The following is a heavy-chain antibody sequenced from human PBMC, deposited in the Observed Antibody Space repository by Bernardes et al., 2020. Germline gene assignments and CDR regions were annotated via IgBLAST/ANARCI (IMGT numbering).Heavy chain of an antibody. J-gene: IGHJ6*02. D-gene: IGHD3-9*01. V-gene: IGHV1-18*01. Sequence: ASVKVSCKASGYTFTSYGISWVRQAPGQGLEWMGWISAHNGNTNYAQKLQGRVTMTTDTSTSTAYMELRSPRSDDTAVYYCARDEGLRYFDWSYYYYYYGMDVWGQGTTVTVSS. CDR1: GYTFTSYG. CDR2: ISAHNGNT. CDR3: ARDEGLRYFDWSYYYYYYGMDV.